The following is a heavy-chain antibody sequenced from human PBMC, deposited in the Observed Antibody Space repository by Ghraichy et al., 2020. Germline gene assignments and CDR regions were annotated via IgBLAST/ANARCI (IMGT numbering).Heavy chain of an antibody. CDR2: IHSVGTT. CDR1: GFPISSNY. Sequence: GGSLRLSCAASGFPISSNYMSWVRQAPGKGLEWVSVIHSVGTTYYADSVKGSFTISRDISKNTMDLQTNNLRAEDTAVYYCARVSRVGATDQYHGMGVWGQGTRVTVSS. V-gene: IGHV3-66*01. J-gene: IGHJ6*02. CDR3: ARVSRVGATDQYHGMGV. D-gene: IGHD1-26*01.